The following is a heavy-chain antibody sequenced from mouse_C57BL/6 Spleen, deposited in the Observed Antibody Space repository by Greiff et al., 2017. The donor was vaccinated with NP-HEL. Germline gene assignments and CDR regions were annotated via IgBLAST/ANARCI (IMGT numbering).Heavy chain of an antibody. J-gene: IGHJ4*01. CDR1: GFTFSSYG. V-gene: IGHV5-6*01. D-gene: IGHD1-1*01. CDR3: ARDYGSYYAMDY. CDR2: ISSGGSYT. Sequence: EVQLQESGGDLVKPGGSLKLSCAASGFTFSSYGMSWVRQTPDKRLEWVATISSGGSYTYYPDSVKGRFTISRDNAKNTLYLQMSSLKSEDTAMYYCARDYGSYYAMDYWGQGTSVTVSS.